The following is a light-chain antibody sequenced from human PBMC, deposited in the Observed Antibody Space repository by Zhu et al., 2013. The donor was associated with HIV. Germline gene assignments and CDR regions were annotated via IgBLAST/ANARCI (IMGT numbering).Light chain of an antibody. Sequence: DVQMTQSPSTLSASIGDRVTMTCRASQNISPWLAWYQQKPGKAPDLLIYKSSILVNGVPSRFSGSDSGTHFNLTISSLQPDDLGTYYCQHYSHYPITFGQRHTT. CDR1: QNISPW. CDR2: KSS. J-gene: IGKJ5*01. CDR3: QHYSHYPIT. V-gene: IGKV1-5*03.